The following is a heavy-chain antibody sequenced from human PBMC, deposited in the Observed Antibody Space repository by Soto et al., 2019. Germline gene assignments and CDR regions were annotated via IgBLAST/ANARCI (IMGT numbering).Heavy chain of an antibody. V-gene: IGHV1-2*02. Sequence: ASVKVSCKASGYTFTGYYMHWVRQAPGQGLEWMGWINPNSGGTNYAQKFQGRVTMTRDTSISTAYMELSRLRSDDTAMYYCARVIRGWATHPLYYFDYWGQGTLVTVSS. CDR3: ARVIRGWATHPLYYFDY. D-gene: IGHD3-10*01. J-gene: IGHJ4*02. CDR2: INPNSGGT. CDR1: GYTFTGYY.